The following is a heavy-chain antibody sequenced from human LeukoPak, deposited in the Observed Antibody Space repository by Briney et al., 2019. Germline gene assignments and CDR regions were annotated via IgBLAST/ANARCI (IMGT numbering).Heavy chain of an antibody. D-gene: IGHD6-19*01. CDR1: GGSISSSSFY. CDR3: ARLGSGWYDGDY. V-gene: IGHV4-39*07. CDR2: IYYSGST. J-gene: IGHJ4*02. Sequence: SETLSLTCTVSGGSISSSSFYWDWIRQPPGKGLEWIGTIYYSGSTYYNPSLKTRVTISVDTSKNQFSLKLSSVTAADTAVYYCARLGSGWYDGDYWGQGTLVTVSS.